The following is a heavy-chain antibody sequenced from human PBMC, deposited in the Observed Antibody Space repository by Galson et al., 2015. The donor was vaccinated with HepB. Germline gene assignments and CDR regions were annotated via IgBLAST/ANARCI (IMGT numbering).Heavy chain of an antibody. CDR1: GYKFTNYW. CDR3: ARHRDGYNYFFDY. V-gene: IGHV5-51*01. J-gene: IGHJ4*02. CDR2: IWPGDSDT. Sequence: QSGAEVKKPGESLKISCEGSGYKFTNYWIGWVRQMPGKGLEWMGIIWPGDSDTRYSPSFQGQVTMSVDKSNSTAYLQWSGLRASDTAVYYCARHRDGYNYFFDYWGQGTLVTVSS. D-gene: IGHD5-24*01.